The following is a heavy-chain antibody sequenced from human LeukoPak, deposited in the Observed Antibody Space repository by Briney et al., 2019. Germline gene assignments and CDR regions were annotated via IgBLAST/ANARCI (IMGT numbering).Heavy chain of an antibody. D-gene: IGHD5-12*01. J-gene: IGHJ4*02. CDR3: VRDGDAYDFDL. Sequence: GGSLRLSCAASGFSIRGYWMHWVRQAPGKGLMWVSRIKSDGSWTNYADSVRGQFTISRDNVKNTLFLQMVGLRAEDTAIYYCVRDGDAYDFDLWGQGILVTVSS. CDR1: GFSIRGYW. CDR2: IKSDGSWT. V-gene: IGHV3-74*01.